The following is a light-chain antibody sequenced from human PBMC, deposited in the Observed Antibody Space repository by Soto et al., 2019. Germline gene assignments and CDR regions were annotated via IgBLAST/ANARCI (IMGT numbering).Light chain of an antibody. CDR3: QAWDSSTAV. CDR1: KLGDKY. V-gene: IGLV3-1*01. Sequence: SYELTQPPSVSVSPGQTASITCSGDKLGDKYACWYQQKPGQSPVVVIYQDGKRPSGIPERFSGSNSGNTATLTISGTQPLDEADYYCQAWDSSTAVFGGGTKLTVL. CDR2: QDG. J-gene: IGLJ2*01.